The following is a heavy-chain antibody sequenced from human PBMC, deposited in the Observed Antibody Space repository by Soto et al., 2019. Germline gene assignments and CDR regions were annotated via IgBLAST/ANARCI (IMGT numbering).Heavy chain of an antibody. V-gene: IGHV1-69*05. J-gene: IGHJ4*02. CDR3: ARALRDYDSSGSNDY. CDR1: GGTFSSYA. Sequence: ASVKVSCKASGGTFSSYAISWVRQAPGQGLEWMGGIIPIFGTANYAQKFQGRVTMTRDTSTSTVYMELSSLRSEDTAVYYCARALRDYDSSGSNDYWGQGTLVTVSS. CDR2: IIPIFGTA. D-gene: IGHD3-22*01.